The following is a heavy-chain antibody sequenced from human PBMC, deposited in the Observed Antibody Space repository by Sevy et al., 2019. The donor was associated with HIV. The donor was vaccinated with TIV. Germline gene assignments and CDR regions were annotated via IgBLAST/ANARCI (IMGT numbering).Heavy chain of an antibody. CDR3: ARGQELAXXXXX. J-gene: IGHJ3*02. D-gene: IGHD6-13*01. CDR2: ISSSSSYI. V-gene: IGHV3-21*01. Sequence: GGSLRLSCAASGFTFSSYSMNWVRQAPGKGLEWVSSISSSSSYIYYADSVKGRFTISRDNAKNSLYLQMNSLRAEDTAVYYCARGQELAXXXXXXGXGTMVTVSS. CDR1: GFTFSSYS.